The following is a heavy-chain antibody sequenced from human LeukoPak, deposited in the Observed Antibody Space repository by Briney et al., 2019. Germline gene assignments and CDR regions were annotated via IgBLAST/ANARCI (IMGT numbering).Heavy chain of an antibody. CDR3: ANSGPIRYFDWSDHYMDV. Sequence: KASETLSLTCTVSGGSISSSSYYWGWIRQPPGKGLEWIGSIYYSGSTYYNPSLKSRVTISVDKSKNQFSLKLSSVTAADTAVYYCANSGPIRYFDWSDHYMDVWGQGTLVTVSS. D-gene: IGHD3-9*01. J-gene: IGHJ4*02. CDR1: GGSISSSSYY. CDR2: IYYSGST. V-gene: IGHV4-39*07.